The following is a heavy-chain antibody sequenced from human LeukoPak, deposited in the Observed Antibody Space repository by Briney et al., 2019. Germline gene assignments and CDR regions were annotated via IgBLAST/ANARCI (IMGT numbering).Heavy chain of an antibody. CDR1: GFTFSSYA. CDR3: ARDLNYDFPYGMDV. V-gene: IGHV3-30-3*01. D-gene: IGHD3-3*01. J-gene: IGHJ6*02. CDR2: ISYDGSNK. Sequence: GGSLRLSCAASGFTFSSYAMHWVRQAPGKGLEWVAVISYDGSNKYYADSVKGRFTISRDNSKNTLYLQMNSLRAEDTAVYYCARDLNYDFPYGMDVWGQGTTVTVSS.